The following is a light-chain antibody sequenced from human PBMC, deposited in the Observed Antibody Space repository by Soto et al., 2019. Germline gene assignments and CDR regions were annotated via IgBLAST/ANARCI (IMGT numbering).Light chain of an antibody. CDR2: KAS. Sequence: DTQMTQSPSTLSASVGDRVIITCRASQSISNWLAWYQQTPGKAPKLLIYKASNIQSGVPSRFSGSGSGTEFTLTISSLQPDDFATYYCQQYNSYSRTFGQGTRVEIK. V-gene: IGKV1-5*03. J-gene: IGKJ1*01. CDR3: QQYNSYSRT. CDR1: QSISNW.